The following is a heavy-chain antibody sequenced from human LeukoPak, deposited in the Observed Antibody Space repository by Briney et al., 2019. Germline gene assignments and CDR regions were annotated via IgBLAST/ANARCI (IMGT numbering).Heavy chain of an antibody. D-gene: IGHD5-24*01. CDR1: GYTFTGYY. CDR2: INPNNGGT. J-gene: IGHJ4*02. CDR3: ARDSRVNGYNIFDY. Sequence: ASVKVSCKASGYTFTGYYMHWVRQAPGQGLEWMGWINPNNGGTNYAQKFQGRVTMTRDTSISTVYMELTRLRSDDTAVYYCARDSRVNGYNIFDYWGQGTLVIVSS. V-gene: IGHV1-2*02.